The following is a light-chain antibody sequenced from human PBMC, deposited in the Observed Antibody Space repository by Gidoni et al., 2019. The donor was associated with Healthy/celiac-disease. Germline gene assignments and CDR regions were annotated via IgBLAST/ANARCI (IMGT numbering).Light chain of an antibody. CDR1: SSAVGGYNY. CDR2: DVS. Sequence: HSALTQPASVSGSPGQSITISCTGTSSAVGGYNYFSWYQQPPGKAPQLMIYDVSNRPSGVSNRFSGSKSGNTASLTISGLQAEDEADYYCSSYTSSSTHNYVFGTGTKVTVL. CDR3: SSYTSSSTHNYV. V-gene: IGLV2-14*01. J-gene: IGLJ1*01.